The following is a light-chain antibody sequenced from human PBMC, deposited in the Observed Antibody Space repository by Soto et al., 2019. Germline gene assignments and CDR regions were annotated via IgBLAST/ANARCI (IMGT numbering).Light chain of an antibody. V-gene: IGLV1-47*02. Sequence: QSVLTQPPSASGTPGQGVSISCSGSSSNIGSNYVYWYQQLPGTAPRLLIYNNNQRPSGVPDRFSASKSGTSASLAIRGLRSDDEADYYCSTWDVSLSGYVFGAGTQLTVL. CDR2: NNN. CDR1: SSNIGSNY. J-gene: IGLJ7*01. CDR3: STWDVSLSGYV.